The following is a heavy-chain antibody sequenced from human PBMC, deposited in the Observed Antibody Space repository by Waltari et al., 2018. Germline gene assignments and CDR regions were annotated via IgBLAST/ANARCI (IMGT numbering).Heavy chain of an antibody. V-gene: IGHV3-30*02. D-gene: IGHD6-13*01. CDR1: GGSISSSSYY. Sequence: QLQLQESGPGLVKPSETLSLTCTVSGGSISSSSYYWGWIRQPPGKGLEWVAFIRYDGSNKYYADSVKGRFTISRDNSKNTLYLQMNSLRAEDTAVYYCAKDPLGAAAGTVGYWGQGTLVTVSS. J-gene: IGHJ4*02. CDR3: AKDPLGAAAGTVGY. CDR2: IRYDGSNK.